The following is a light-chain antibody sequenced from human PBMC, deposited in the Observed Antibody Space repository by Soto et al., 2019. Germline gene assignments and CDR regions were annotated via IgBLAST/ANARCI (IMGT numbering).Light chain of an antibody. CDR3: QQYKNWSPLT. Sequence: EIVMTQSPATLSVSPGETATLSCRASQSVSYNLAWYQQKPGQGPRLLIYGAFTRATGIPARFSGSGSGTEFTLTISSLQSEDFALYYCQQYKNWSPLTFGGGTKVEIK. V-gene: IGKV3-15*01. CDR1: QSVSYN. J-gene: IGKJ4*01. CDR2: GAF.